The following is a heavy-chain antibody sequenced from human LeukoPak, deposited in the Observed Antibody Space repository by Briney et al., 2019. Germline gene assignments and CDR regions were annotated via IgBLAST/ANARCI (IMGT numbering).Heavy chain of an antibody. CDR3: ARGVLGYCSSTSCVTSDY. D-gene: IGHD2-2*01. V-gene: IGHV4-34*01. Sequence: SETLSLTCAVYGGSFSGYYWSWIRQPPGMGLEWIGEINHSGSTNYNPSLKSRVTISVDTSKNQFSLKLGSVTAADTAVYYCARGVLGYCSSTSCVTSDYWGQGTLVTVSS. CDR1: GGSFSGYY. CDR2: INHSGST. J-gene: IGHJ4*02.